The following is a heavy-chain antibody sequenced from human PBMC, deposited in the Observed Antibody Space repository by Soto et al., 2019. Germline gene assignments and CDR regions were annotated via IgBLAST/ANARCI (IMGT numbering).Heavy chain of an antibody. J-gene: IGHJ4*02. CDR1: GYSFTSYW. CDR2: IYPGDSDT. CDR3: ARRGYCSGGSCYPPRDFDY. D-gene: IGHD2-15*01. V-gene: IGHV5-51*01. Sequence: GESLKISCKGSGYSFTSYWIGWVRQMPGKGLEWMGIIYPGDSDTRYSPSFQGQVTISADKSISTAYLQWSSLKASDTAMYYCARRGYCSGGSCYPPRDFDYWGQGTLVTVSS.